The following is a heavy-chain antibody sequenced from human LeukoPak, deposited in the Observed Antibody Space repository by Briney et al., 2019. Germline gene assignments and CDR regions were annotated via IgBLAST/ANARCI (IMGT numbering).Heavy chain of an antibody. CDR3: TRGASGYGNLDY. CDR1: GFSVGGYW. V-gene: IGHV3-74*01. CDR2: INSDGSSI. Sequence: GGSLRLSCAASGFSVGGYWMHWVRQGPGMGLVWVSRINSDGSSISYADSVKGRFSISRDNAKNTLYLQMNSLRAEDTAVYYCTRGASGYGNLDYWGQGTLVTVSS. J-gene: IGHJ4*02. D-gene: IGHD5-12*01.